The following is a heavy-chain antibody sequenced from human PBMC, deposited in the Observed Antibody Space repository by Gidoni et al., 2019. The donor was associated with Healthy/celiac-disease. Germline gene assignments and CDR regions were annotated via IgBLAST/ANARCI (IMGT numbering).Heavy chain of an antibody. D-gene: IGHD2-2*01. J-gene: IGHJ6*02. V-gene: IGHV1-69*01. CDR1: GVTVSSYA. CDR3: AREPPSKPSELGYCSSTSCCWYYYYGMDV. CDR2: ISPIFGTA. Sequence: QAQLVQSGAEVKKPGSSLKVSCKAAGVTVSSYAISRVRHGPGQELEWMGGISPIFGTAYYAQKFQGRGTVTSDESTNTAYMELSSLRSGDTAVYYCAREPPSKPSELGYCSSTSCCWYYYYGMDVWGQGTTVTVSS.